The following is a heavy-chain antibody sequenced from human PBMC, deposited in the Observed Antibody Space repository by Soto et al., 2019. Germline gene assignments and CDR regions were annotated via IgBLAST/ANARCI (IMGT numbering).Heavy chain of an antibody. CDR3: ARGPGASGMDV. V-gene: IGHV1-8*01. D-gene: IGHD2-8*02. J-gene: IGHJ6*02. Sequence: ASVKVSCKASGYTFTSYDINWVLQATGQGLEWMGWMNPNSGNTGYAQNFQGRVTMTRNTSISTVYMELNSLRSEDTAVYYCARGPGASGMDVWGQGTTVTVSS. CDR1: GYTFTSYD. CDR2: MNPNSGNT.